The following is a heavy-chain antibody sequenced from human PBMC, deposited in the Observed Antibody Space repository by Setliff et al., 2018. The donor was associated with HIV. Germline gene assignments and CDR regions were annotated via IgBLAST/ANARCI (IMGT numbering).Heavy chain of an antibody. D-gene: IGHD3-3*01. CDR3: ARAFSGYYFDY. CDR2: ISSSTSTI. CDR1: GFTFSSFN. J-gene: IGHJ4*02. Sequence: GGSLRLSCAASGFTFSSFNMNWVRQAPGKGLEWVSYISSSTSTIYYADSVKGRFTISRDNAKNSLYLQMNSLRAEDTAVYYCARAFSGYYFDYWGQGTLVTVSS. V-gene: IGHV3-48*01.